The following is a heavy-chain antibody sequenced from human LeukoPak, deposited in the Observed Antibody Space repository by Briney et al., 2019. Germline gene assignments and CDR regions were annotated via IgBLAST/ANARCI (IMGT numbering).Heavy chain of an antibody. CDR2: ISAYNGNT. CDR3: ARVNYDSSGYYFDY. D-gene: IGHD3-22*01. V-gene: IGHV1-18*01. Sequence: ASVKVSCKASGYTFTSYGISWVRQAPGQGLEWMGWISAYNGNTNYAQKLQGRVTMTTDTSTGTAYMELRSLRSDDTAVYYCARVNYDSSGYYFDYWGQGTLVTVSS. CDR1: GYTFTSYG. J-gene: IGHJ4*02.